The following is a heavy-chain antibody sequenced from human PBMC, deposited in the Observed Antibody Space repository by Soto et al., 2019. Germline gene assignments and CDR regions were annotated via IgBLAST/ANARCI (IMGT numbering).Heavy chain of an antibody. CDR3: AREGCSGGSCFYDY. CDR1: GASISSGGYS. CDR2: IYHSETT. D-gene: IGHD2-15*01. Sequence: SETLSLTCAVSGASISSGGYSWSWIRQPPGKGLEWIGYIYHSETTSYNPSLKSRVTISVDKSTNQFSLKLSSVTAAATAVYYCAREGCSGGSCFYDYWGHGILVTVSS. J-gene: IGHJ4*01. V-gene: IGHV4-30-2*01.